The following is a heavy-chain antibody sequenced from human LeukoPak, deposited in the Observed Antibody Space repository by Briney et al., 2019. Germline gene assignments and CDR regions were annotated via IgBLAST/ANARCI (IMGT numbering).Heavy chain of an antibody. V-gene: IGHV4-4*02. D-gene: IGHD6-13*01. CDR2: IYHSGST. CDR3: ARDPGPYSAAAGF. Sequence: SETLSLTCTVSGGSISSSNWWSWVRQPPGKGLEWIGEIYHSGSTNYNPSLKSRVTISVDKSKNQFSLKLSSVTAADTAVYYCARDPGPYSAAAGFWGQGTLVTVSS. CDR1: GGSISSSNW. J-gene: IGHJ4*02.